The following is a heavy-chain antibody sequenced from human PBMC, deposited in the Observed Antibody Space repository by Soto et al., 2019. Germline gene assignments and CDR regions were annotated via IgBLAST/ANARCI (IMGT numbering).Heavy chain of an antibody. V-gene: IGHV4-59*01. Sequence: SETLSLTCTVSGGSISSYYWSWIRQPPGKGLEWIGYIYYSGSTNYNPSLKSRATISVDTSKNQFSLKLSSVTAADTAVYYCARDRGQQLVYYFDYWGQGTLVTVSS. CDR3: ARDRGQQLVYYFDY. CDR1: GGSISSYY. D-gene: IGHD6-13*01. CDR2: IYYSGST. J-gene: IGHJ4*02.